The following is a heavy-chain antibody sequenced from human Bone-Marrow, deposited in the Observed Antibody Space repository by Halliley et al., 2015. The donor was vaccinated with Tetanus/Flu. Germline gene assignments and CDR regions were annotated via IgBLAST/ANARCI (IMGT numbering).Heavy chain of an antibody. Sequence: LEWIGTTYYTESAYYNPSLKSRVTLSVDTSKNQFSLNLRSANAADTAMYYCARQRYQLPAAFDIWGQGTMVTVSS. CDR3: ARQRYQLPAAFDI. V-gene: IGHV4-39*01. D-gene: IGHD2-2*01. CDR2: TYYTESA. J-gene: IGHJ3*02.